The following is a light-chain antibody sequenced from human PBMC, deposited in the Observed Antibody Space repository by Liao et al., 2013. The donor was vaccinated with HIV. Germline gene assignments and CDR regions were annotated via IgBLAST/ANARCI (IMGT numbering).Light chain of an antibody. Sequence: SYELTQPPSVSVSPGQTASITCSGDKLGDKYACWYQQKPGQSPVLVIYQDIKRPSGIPERFSASNSGNTATLTISGTQAMDEADYYCQAWDSSTGGVFGTGTKVTVL. CDR3: QAWDSSTGGV. V-gene: IGLV3-1*01. CDR1: KLGDKY. J-gene: IGLJ1*01. CDR2: QDI.